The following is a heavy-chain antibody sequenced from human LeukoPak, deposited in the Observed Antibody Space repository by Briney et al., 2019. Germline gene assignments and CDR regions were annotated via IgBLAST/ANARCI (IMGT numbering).Heavy chain of an antibody. J-gene: IGHJ5*02. D-gene: IGHD6-19*01. CDR1: GDSISNDYY. CDR2: INHYGTA. CDR3: ARAYTKTTGLAVPWGA. Sequence: SETLSLTCAVSGDSISNDYYWGWIRQPPEKGLEWIGSINHYGTAYYNPSLKSRVIISVDTSKNQFSLKLISVTATDTAVYYCARAYTKTTGLAVPWGAWGQGTLITVSS. V-gene: IGHV4-38-2*01.